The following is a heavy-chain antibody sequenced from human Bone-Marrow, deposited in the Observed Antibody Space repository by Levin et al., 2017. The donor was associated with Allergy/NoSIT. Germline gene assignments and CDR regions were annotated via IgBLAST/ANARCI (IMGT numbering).Heavy chain of an antibody. CDR1: GGSISDYY. V-gene: IGHV4-59*08. Sequence: PSETLSLTCTVSGGSISDYYWSWIRQTPGKGLEWIGYIYYSGSTNYNPSLKSRVTISVDTSKNQFSLNLTSVTAADTAVYYCARQDLWFAEKGAFDYWGQGTLVTVSS. D-gene: IGHD3-10*01. J-gene: IGHJ4*02. CDR3: ARQDLWFAEKGAFDY. CDR2: IYYSGST.